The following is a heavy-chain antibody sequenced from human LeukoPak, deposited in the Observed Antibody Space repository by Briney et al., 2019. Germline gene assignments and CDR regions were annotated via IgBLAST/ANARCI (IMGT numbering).Heavy chain of an antibody. Sequence: GGSLRLYCSASGFTFSNYAMHWVRQAPGKGLEYVLAITANGGSIYYADSVKGRFTISRDNSKNTLYLQMSSLRAEDTAVYYCVKATGKNYYYGMDVWGQGTTVTVSS. J-gene: IGHJ6*02. V-gene: IGHV3-64D*09. CDR2: ITANGGSI. CDR3: VKATGKNYYYGMDV. CDR1: GFTFSNYA. D-gene: IGHD1-14*01.